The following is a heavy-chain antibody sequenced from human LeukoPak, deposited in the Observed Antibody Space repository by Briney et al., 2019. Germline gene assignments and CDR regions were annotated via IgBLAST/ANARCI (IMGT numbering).Heavy chain of an antibody. CDR3: ARRAFPLDYYDSSGPLGT. Sequence: GASVKVSCKASGYTFTSYGISWVRQAPGQGLEWMGWISAYNGNTNYAQKLQGRVTMTTDTSTSTAYMELRSLRSDDTAVYYCARRAFPLDYYDSSGPLGTWGQGTLVTVSS. J-gene: IGHJ5*02. CDR1: GYTFTSYG. CDR2: ISAYNGNT. D-gene: IGHD3-22*01. V-gene: IGHV1-18*01.